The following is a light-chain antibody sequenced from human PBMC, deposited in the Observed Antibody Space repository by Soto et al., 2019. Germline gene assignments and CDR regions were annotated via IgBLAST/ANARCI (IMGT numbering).Light chain of an antibody. V-gene: IGKV3-15*01. CDR2: VAS. CDR3: QQYNVWPLT. J-gene: IGKJ4*01. Sequence: EIVMTQSPATLSVSPGERATLSCRASQSVSSNLAWYQQKPGQTPKLLIYVASTRATGIPARFSGSGSGTEFTLTISSLQSEDCAAYYCQQYNVWPLTFGGGTKVEFK. CDR1: QSVSSN.